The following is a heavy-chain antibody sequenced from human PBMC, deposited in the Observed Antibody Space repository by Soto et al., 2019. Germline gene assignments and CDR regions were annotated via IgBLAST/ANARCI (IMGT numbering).Heavy chain of an antibody. CDR1: GFTFSSYS. D-gene: IGHD6-13*01. CDR3: ARDIEAEAGTGYFDY. CDR2: ISSSSSYI. J-gene: IGHJ4*02. Sequence: PGGSLRLSCAASGFTFSSYSMNWVRQAPGKGLEWVSSISSSSSYIYYADSVKGRFTISRDNAKNSLYLQMNSLRAEDTAVYYCARDIEAEAGTGYFDYWGQGTLVTVSS. V-gene: IGHV3-21*01.